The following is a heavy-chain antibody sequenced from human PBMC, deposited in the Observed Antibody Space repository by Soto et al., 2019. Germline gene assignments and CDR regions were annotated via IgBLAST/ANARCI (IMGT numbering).Heavy chain of an antibody. CDR2: IGGGGDEI. CDR1: GFTFSTYH. Sequence: EVQLVESGGGLVKPGESLRLSCAASGFTFSTYHMNWVRLAPGKGLEWISSIGGGGDEIYYAASVRGRFTISRDNAKSSLYLQMNSLRVEDTAMYYCANAPTVTFPSNWGQGTLVTVSS. J-gene: IGHJ4*01. CDR3: ANAPTVTFPSN. V-gene: IGHV3-21*02. D-gene: IGHD3-16*01.